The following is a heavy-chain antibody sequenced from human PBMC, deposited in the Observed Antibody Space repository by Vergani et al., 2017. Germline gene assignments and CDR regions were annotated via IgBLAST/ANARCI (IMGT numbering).Heavy chain of an antibody. CDR3: ARLVGATDY. D-gene: IGHD1-26*01. CDR2: ISYDGSNK. J-gene: IGHJ4*02. Sequence: QVQLVESGGGVVQPGRSLRLSCAASGFTFSSYAMHWVRQAPGKGLEWVAVISYDGSNKYYADYVKGRFTISRDNSKNTLYLQMNSLRAEDTAVYYCARLVGATDYWGQGTLVTVSS. CDR1: GFTFSSYA. V-gene: IGHV3-30*04.